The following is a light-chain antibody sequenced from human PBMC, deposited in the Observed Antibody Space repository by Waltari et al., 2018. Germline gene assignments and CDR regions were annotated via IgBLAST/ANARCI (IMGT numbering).Light chain of an antibody. V-gene: IGKV3-11*01. J-gene: IGKJ4*01. CDR2: DTS. CDR1: QTVHSY. CDR3: QQRFSWPPLT. Sequence: EVVLTQSPAPLSLSPGERATLSSRASQTVHSYLAWYQPRPGQAPSRLIYDTSNSATCIPARFSGSGSATDFTLTIISLEPEDFAVYYCQQRFSWPPLTFGGGTKVEVK.